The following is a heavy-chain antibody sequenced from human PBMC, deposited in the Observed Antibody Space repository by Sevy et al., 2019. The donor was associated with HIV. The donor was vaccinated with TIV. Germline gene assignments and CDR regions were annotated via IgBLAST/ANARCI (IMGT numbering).Heavy chain of an antibody. CDR2: VHHSGST. CDR1: GGSLSGYY. CDR3: ARIQQVVNYYNYYGLDV. Sequence: PSETLSLTCSVYGGSLSGYYWSWIRQSPGRGLEWIGEVHHSGSTNYNPSFKSRVTMSVDTSKNQFSLNLSSVTAADAAVYYCARIQQVVNYYNYYGLDVWGQGTTVTVSS. J-gene: IGHJ6*02. D-gene: IGHD6-13*01. V-gene: IGHV4-34*01.